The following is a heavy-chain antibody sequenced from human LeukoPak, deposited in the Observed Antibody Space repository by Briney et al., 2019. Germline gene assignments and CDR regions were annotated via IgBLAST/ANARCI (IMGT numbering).Heavy chain of an antibody. CDR3: LRDLNWSLDQ. CDR1: GFTFSSYS. CDR2: IKSDGITI. Sequence: GGSLRLSCVGSGFTFSSYSMNWVRQAPGKGLVWVSRIKSDGITITYADSVKGRFTISRDNAKNTLYLQMNSLRAEDTAVYYCLRDLNWSLDQWGQGTLVTVSS. V-gene: IGHV3-74*01. D-gene: IGHD1-20*01. J-gene: IGHJ4*02.